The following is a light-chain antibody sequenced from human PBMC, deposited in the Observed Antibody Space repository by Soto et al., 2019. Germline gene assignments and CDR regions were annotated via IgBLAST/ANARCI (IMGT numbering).Light chain of an antibody. CDR3: SSYAGSNVI. Sequence: QSALTQPPSASGSPGQSVTISCTGTSSDVGDYKYVSWYQQHPGKAPKLMIYEVDKRPSGVPDRVSGSKSDNTASLAVSGLQAEDEADYFCSSYAGSNVIFGGGTKLTVL. J-gene: IGLJ2*01. CDR1: SSDVGDYKY. V-gene: IGLV2-8*01. CDR2: EVD.